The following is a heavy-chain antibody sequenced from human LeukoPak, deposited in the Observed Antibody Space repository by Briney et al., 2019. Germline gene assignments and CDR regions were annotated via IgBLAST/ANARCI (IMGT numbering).Heavy chain of an antibody. D-gene: IGHD3-3*01. CDR2: IYYSERN. V-gene: IGHV4-31*03. J-gene: IGHJ6*03. CDR1: GGSISSDGYY. CDR3: AREVRCASTDDLYYYMDV. Sequence: ASQTLSLSCTVSGGSISSDGYYWSWNRQHPGKGLEWIGYIYYSERNYENPSLKGRVTISVDTSRNQFSLKLSSVTAAHTAGYYCAREVRCASTDDLYYYMDVWGKGTTVTVSS.